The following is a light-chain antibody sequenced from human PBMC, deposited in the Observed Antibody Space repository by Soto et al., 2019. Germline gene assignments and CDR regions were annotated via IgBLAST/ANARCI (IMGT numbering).Light chain of an antibody. CDR1: STDFVSYNR. J-gene: IGLJ1*01. Sequence: QSVLTQPPSVSGSPGQSVTISCTGTSTDFVSYNRVSWYQQPPGTAPKLIIYEASNRPSGVPDRFSGSKSGNTASLTISGLQAADEADYYCSLYTSENTYVFGTGTPLTVL. CDR3: SLYTSENTYV. CDR2: EAS. V-gene: IGLV2-18*01.